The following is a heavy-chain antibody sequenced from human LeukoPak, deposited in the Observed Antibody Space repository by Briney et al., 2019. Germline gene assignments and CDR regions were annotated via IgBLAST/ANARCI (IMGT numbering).Heavy chain of an antibody. CDR2: FYIDGRT. CDR1: GFTVSSSY. J-gene: IGHJ1*01. Sequence: GGSLRLFCAASGFTVSSSYMSWVRQAPGRGLEWVSVFYIDGRTYYAASVRGRFTISTDNSKNTVYLQMSSLRAEDTAVYYCARGDGYNFFLHWGQGTLVTVSS. D-gene: IGHD5-24*01. V-gene: IGHV3-53*01. CDR3: ARGDGYNFFLH.